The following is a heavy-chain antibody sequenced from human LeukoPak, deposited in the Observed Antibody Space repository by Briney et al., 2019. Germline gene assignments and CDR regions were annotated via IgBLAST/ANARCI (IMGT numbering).Heavy chain of an antibody. J-gene: IGHJ4*02. CDR1: GGSISSGSYY. CDR3: ARESDYSNNVDY. Sequence: SQTLSLTCTVSGGSISSGSYYWSWIRQPAGKGLEWIGRIYSSGTTNYNPSLKSRVTISLDTSKNQFPLKLSSVTAADTALYYCARESDYSNNVDYWGQGTPVTVSS. CDR2: IYSSGTT. V-gene: IGHV4-61*02. D-gene: IGHD4-11*01.